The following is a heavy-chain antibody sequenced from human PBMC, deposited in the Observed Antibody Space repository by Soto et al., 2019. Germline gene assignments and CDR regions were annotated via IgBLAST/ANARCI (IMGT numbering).Heavy chain of an antibody. CDR2: ISTSSSYI. CDR1: GFTFSAYS. V-gene: IGHV3-21*01. J-gene: IGHJ4*02. D-gene: IGHD6-19*01. Sequence: GGSLRLSCAASGFTFSAYSMNWVRQAPGKGLEWVSAISTSSSYIYYADSVKGRFTISRDNAKKSLYLQMNKLTAADAAVYYCVRVGAVAVTRNFDFWGQGTLVTVSS. CDR3: VRVGAVAVTRNFDF.